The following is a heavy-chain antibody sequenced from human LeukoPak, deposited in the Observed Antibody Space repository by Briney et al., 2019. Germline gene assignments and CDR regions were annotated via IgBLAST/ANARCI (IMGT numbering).Heavy chain of an antibody. J-gene: IGHJ4*02. D-gene: IGHD6-19*01. Sequence: PGESLKISCQGSGYTFKTYWVAWVRQMPGNGLQWMGSIYPADFDTRYSPSFQGQVTISADKSTNTAYLQWNTLKASDTAKYYCARLGAVARGIDYWGQGTLVTVSS. CDR3: ARLGAVARGIDY. CDR2: IYPADFDT. V-gene: IGHV5-51*01. CDR1: GYTFKTYW.